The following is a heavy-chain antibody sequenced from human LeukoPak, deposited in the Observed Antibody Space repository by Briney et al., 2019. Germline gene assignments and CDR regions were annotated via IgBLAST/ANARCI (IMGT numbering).Heavy chain of an antibody. CDR3: AKASCSSTSCYVDY. J-gene: IGHJ4*02. Sequence: PGGSLRLSCAASGFIFSSYSMNWVRQAPGKGLEWVSYITSSSSTIYYAASVKGRFAISRDNSKNTLYLQMNNLRAEDTAGYFCAKASCSSTSCYVDYWGQGTLVTGSS. CDR2: ITSSSSTI. CDR1: GFIFSSYS. D-gene: IGHD2-2*01. V-gene: IGHV3-48*01.